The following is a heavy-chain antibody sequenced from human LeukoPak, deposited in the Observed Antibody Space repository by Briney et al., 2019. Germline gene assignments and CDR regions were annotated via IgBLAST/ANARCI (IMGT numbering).Heavy chain of an antibody. Sequence: SETLSLTCTVSGGSISSSSYDWGRIRQPPGKGLEWIGRIDYSGSTYYNRAVKRRVTISVDTSNNQFSLTLSSLTAADTAVYYCARADIVVVPAPTGESPFWVYWGQGTLVTVS. CDR3: ARADIVVVPAPTGESPFWVY. CDR2: IDYSGST. D-gene: IGHD2-2*01. V-gene: IGHV4-39*07. CDR1: GGSISSSSYD. J-gene: IGHJ4*02.